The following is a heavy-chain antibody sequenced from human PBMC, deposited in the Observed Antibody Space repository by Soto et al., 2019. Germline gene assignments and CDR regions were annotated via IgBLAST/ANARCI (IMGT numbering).Heavy chain of an antibody. V-gene: IGHV4-39*01. CDR2: IYYSGST. Sequence: SETLSLTCTVSGGSISSSSYYWGWIRQPPGKGLEWIGSIYYSGSTYYNPSLKSRVTISVDTSKNQFSLKLSSVTAADTAVYYCASIGEAVAGYYYYYGMDVWGQGTTVTVSS. CDR3: ASIGEAVAGYYYYYGMDV. D-gene: IGHD6-19*01. J-gene: IGHJ6*02. CDR1: GGSISSSSYY.